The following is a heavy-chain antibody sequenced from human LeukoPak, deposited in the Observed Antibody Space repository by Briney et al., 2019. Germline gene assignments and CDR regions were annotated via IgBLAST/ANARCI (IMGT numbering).Heavy chain of an antibody. V-gene: IGHV3-43*02. D-gene: IGHD3-9*01. J-gene: IGHJ6*03. Sequence: GGSLRLSCAASGFTFDDYAMHWVRQAPGKGLEWVSLISGDGGSTYYADSVKGRFTISRDNSKNSLYLQTNSLRTEDTALYYCAKVGFDYYYYSYYMDVWGKRTTVTVSS. CDR3: AKVGFDYYYYSYYMDV. CDR2: ISGDGGST. CDR1: GFTFDDYA.